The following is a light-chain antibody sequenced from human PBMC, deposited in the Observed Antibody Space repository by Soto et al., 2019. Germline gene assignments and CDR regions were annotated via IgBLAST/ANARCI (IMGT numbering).Light chain of an antibody. CDR2: AAS. V-gene: IGKV1-33*01. CDR3: QQYDKLPLT. CDR1: QDISNY. Sequence: DIHMTHSPSAMSASSVYRFTITCRASQDISNYLNWYQQIPGKAPRLLIYAASSLQSGVPSRFSGSGSGTDFSLTISSPQPEDIATYYCQQYDKLPLTFGGGTKVDNK. J-gene: IGKJ4*01.